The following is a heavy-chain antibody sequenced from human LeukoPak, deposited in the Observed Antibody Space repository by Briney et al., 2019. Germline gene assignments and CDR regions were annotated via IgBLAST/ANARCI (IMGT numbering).Heavy chain of an antibody. CDR1: AFTFSDYS. CDR2: IDTSSSTM. D-gene: IGHD7-27*01. V-gene: IGHV3-48*02. Sequence: GGSLRLSCAASAFTFSDYSMNWIRQAPGKGLEWISYIDTSSSTMYYADSVMGRFTISRDNAKESLYLQMNSLRDEDTAVYYCAREDDSWGPNNLDLWGQGTMVTVSS. CDR3: AREDDSWGPNNLDL. J-gene: IGHJ3*01.